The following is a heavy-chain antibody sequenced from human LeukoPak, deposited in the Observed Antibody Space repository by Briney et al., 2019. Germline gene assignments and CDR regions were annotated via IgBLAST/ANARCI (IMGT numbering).Heavy chain of an antibody. CDR3: AKGKGYSYGPFDY. J-gene: IGHJ4*02. Sequence: GGSLRLSCAAPGFTFSSYAMSWVRQAPGKGLEWVSAISGSGGSTYYADSVKGRFTISRDNSKNTLYLQMNSLRAEDTAVYYCAKGKGYSYGPFDYWGQGTLVTVSS. V-gene: IGHV3-23*01. D-gene: IGHD5-18*01. CDR2: ISGSGGST. CDR1: GFTFSSYA.